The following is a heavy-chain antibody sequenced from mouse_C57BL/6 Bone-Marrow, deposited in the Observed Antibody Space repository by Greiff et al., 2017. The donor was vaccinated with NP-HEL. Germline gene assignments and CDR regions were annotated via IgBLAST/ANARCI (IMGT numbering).Heavy chain of an antibody. CDR1: GYTFTSYW. CDR3: TRNRLLLRPVRDAMDE. Sequence: EVQLQQSGTVLARPGASVKMSCKTSGYTFTSYWMHWVKQRPGQGLEWIGAIYPGNSDTSYNQKFKGKAKLTAVTSASTAYMELSSLTNEDSAVYCNTRNRLLLRPVRDAMDEWGQGTSGTVSS. D-gene: IGHD2-5*01. V-gene: IGHV1-5*01. CDR2: IYPGNSDT. J-gene: IGHJ4*01.